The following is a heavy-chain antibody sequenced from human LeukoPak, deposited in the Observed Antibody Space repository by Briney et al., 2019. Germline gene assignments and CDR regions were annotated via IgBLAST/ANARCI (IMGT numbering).Heavy chain of an antibody. J-gene: IGHJ4*02. CDR1: GFTFTSYA. CDR3: AKDRYGFLDWFFFDY. V-gene: IGHV3-23*01. D-gene: IGHD3/OR15-3a*01. Sequence: TGGSLRLSCAASGFTFTSYAMSWVRQAPGKGLEWVSGISGGGGTTYYADSVKGRFSISRDNSKNTLYLQMNSLRAEDTAMYYCAKDRYGFLDWFFFDYWGQGTLVTVSS. CDR2: ISGGGGTT.